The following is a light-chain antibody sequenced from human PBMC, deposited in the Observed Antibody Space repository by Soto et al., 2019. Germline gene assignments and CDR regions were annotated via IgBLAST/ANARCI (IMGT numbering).Light chain of an antibody. Sequence: EIVLTQSPGTLSLSPGERATLSCRATQSVSSSYLAWYQQKPGQAPRLLIYGASTRATGIPARFSGSGSGTEFTLTISSLQSEDFALYYCQQYNKGPVTFGQGTKVDIK. CDR2: GAS. CDR1: QSVSSSY. CDR3: QQYNKGPVT. J-gene: IGKJ1*01. V-gene: IGKV3-15*01.